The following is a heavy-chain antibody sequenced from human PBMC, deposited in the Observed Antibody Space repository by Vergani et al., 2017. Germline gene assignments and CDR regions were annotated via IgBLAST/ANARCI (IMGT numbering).Heavy chain of an antibody. CDR1: GYTFTDFY. J-gene: IGHJ6*02. CDR2: INPNTGGT. V-gene: IGHV1-2*02. Sequence: QVQLVQSGAEVRKPGASVKVSCKASGYTFTDFYMHWVRQAPGQGLEWMGWINPNTGGTNYALKFQGRVTMTRDTSSSTVYMELSRLGSDDTAVYSCARVGGLGSHDKDYYYYGMDVWGQGTTVTVSS. CDR3: ARVGGLGSHDKDYYYYGMDV. D-gene: IGHD3-16*01.